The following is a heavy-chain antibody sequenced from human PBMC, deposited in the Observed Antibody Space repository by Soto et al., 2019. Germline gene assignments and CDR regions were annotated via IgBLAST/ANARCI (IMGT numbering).Heavy chain of an antibody. CDR1: GGSISSGDYY. D-gene: IGHD6-19*01. Sequence: SETLSLTCTVSGGSISSGDYYWSWVRQPPGKDLEYIGYIYYTGSTYYNPSLNSRLTMSVDTSKNQFSLKLSSVTAADTAVYYCVRRLAVKPRYHFDYWGQGTLVTVS. V-gene: IGHV4-30-4*01. CDR3: VRRLAVKPRYHFDY. J-gene: IGHJ4*02. CDR2: IYYTGST.